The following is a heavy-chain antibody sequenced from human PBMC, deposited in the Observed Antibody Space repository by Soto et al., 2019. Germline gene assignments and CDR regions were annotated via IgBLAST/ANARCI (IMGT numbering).Heavy chain of an antibody. CDR3: TSGVNWNDVSDY. V-gene: IGHV4-59*01. J-gene: IGHJ4*02. CDR2: IYSNGRT. CDR1: GGSISSYY. D-gene: IGHD1-1*01. Sequence: ETLSLTCTVSGGSISSYYWTWIRQPPGKGLEWIGYIYSNGRTNYNPSLKSRVTISVDTSKNQFSLKLRSVTAADTAVYYCTSGVNWNDVSDYWGQGTLVTVSS.